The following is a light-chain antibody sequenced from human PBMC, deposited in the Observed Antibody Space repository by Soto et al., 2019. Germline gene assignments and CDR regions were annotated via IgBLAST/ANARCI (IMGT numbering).Light chain of an antibody. Sequence: QSALTQPPSASGSPGQSVAISCTGTSSDVGGNNYVSWYQQHPGEAPKLMVYEVTKRPSGVPDRFSGSKSGNTASLTVSGLQAEDEADYYCSSYAGSNNVIFGGGTKLTVL. CDR3: SSYAGSNNVI. J-gene: IGLJ2*01. V-gene: IGLV2-8*01. CDR1: SSDVGGNNY. CDR2: EVT.